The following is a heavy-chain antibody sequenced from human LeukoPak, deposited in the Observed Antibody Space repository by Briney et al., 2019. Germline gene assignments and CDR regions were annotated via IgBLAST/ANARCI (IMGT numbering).Heavy chain of an antibody. Sequence: GESHRLSCVASGFTFSTYYMNWVRQAPGKGLEWVSSMSNSGTFVYTADSLKGRFTISRDNAKNSLYLQMTSLRAEDTAVYYCARAPAYCTGGNCCLFYFDGSGQGSLVTVSS. CDR1: GFTFSTYY. CDR2: MSNSGTFV. D-gene: IGHD2-15*01. V-gene: IGHV3-21*01. J-gene: IGHJ4*02. CDR3: ARAPAYCTGGNCCLFYFDG.